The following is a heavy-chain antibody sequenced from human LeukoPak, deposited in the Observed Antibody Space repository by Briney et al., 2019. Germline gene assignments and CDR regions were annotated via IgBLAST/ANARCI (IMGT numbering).Heavy chain of an antibody. CDR3: ARDMGDSSPNTAYYYYYYGMDV. Sequence: AASVKVSCKASGGTFSSYAISWVRQAPGQGLEWMGRIIPIFGIANYAQKFQGRVTITADKSTSTAYMELSSLRSEDTAVYYCARDMGDSSPNTAYYYYYYGMDVWGQGTTVTVSS. CDR2: IIPIFGIA. D-gene: IGHD3-22*01. CDR1: GGTFSSYA. V-gene: IGHV1-69*04. J-gene: IGHJ6*02.